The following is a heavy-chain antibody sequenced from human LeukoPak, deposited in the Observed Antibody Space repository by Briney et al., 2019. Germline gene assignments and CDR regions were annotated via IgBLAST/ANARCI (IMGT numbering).Heavy chain of an antibody. CDR1: GGSFSGYY. Sequence: SETLSLTCAVYGGSFSGYYWSWIRQPPGKGLEWIGEINHSGSTNYNPSLKSRVTISVDASKNQFSLKLSSVTAADTAVYYCATSGYYDSSGYYGPPPDLDYWGQGTLVTVSS. CDR2: INHSGST. D-gene: IGHD3-22*01. CDR3: ATSGYYDSSGYYGPPPDLDY. V-gene: IGHV4-34*01. J-gene: IGHJ4*02.